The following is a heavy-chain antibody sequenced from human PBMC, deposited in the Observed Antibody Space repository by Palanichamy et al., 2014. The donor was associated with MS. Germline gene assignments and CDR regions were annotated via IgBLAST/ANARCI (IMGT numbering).Heavy chain of an antibody. CDR1: GFTFGDYY. D-gene: IGHD4-11*01. CDR2: ISTSSYYT. Sequence: QVQLVESGGGLVKPGGSLRVSCAGSGFTFGDYYMSWIRQAPGKGLEWVSYISTSSYYTNYADSVKGRFTISRDNAENSLYLQMNSLRTEDTAVYYCARAPPMRTVTTPGWFDSWGQGTLVTVSS. V-gene: IGHV3-11*06. CDR3: ARAPPMRTVTTPGWFDS. J-gene: IGHJ5*01.